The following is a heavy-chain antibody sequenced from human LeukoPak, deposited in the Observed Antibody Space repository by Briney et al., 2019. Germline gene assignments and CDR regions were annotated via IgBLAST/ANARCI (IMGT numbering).Heavy chain of an antibody. D-gene: IGHD6-19*01. Sequence: ASVKVSCKASGYTFTSYYMHWVRQAPGQGLEWMGIINPSGGSTSYAQKFQGRVTMTRDTSTSTVYMELSNLRSEDTAVYYCARERIAVAGTNWFDPWGQGTLVTVSS. CDR2: INPSGGST. CDR1: GYTFTSYY. J-gene: IGHJ5*02. V-gene: IGHV1-46*01. CDR3: ARERIAVAGTNWFDP.